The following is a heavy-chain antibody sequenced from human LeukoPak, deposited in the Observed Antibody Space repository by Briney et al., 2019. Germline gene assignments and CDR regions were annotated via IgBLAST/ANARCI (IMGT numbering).Heavy chain of an antibody. J-gene: IGHJ4*02. V-gene: IGHV3-21*01. CDR1: GFTFRSYS. D-gene: IGHD3-10*01. CDR2: ISGSSSYI. CDR3: ARDYYGAGSLDY. Sequence: GGSLRLSCAASGFTFRSYSMNWVRQAPGKGLEWVSSISGSSSYIYYADSEKGRFTISRDNAKNSLYLQMNSLRAEDTAVYYCARDYYGAGSLDYWGQGTLVTVSS.